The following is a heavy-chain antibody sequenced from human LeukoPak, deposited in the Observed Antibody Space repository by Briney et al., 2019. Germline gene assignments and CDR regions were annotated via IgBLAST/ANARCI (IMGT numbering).Heavy chain of an antibody. D-gene: IGHD6-6*01. CDR1: GFTFSNYV. CDR3: AKTGLYSSSSRGYFDY. V-gene: IGHV3-23*01. J-gene: IGHJ4*02. Sequence: PGGSLRLSCAASGFTFSNYVMGWVRQPPGEGLQWVSVISGSGITTHYARSVKGRFTISRDNSKNTLYLQMNNLRAEDTAIYYCAKTGLYSSSSRGYFDYWGQGTLVTVSS. CDR2: ISGSGITT.